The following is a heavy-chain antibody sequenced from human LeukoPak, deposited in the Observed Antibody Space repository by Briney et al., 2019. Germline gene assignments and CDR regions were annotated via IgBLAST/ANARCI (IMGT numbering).Heavy chain of an antibody. J-gene: IGHJ4*02. D-gene: IGHD1-26*01. Sequence: SETLSLTCTVSGGSISSYYWSWIRQPPGKGLEWIGYIYYSGSTNYNPSLKSRVTISVDTSKNQLSLKLSSVTAADTAVYYCARGQVSFSAVSPFDYWGQGTLVTVSS. CDR3: ARGQVSFSAVSPFDY. CDR2: IYYSGST. CDR1: GGSISSYY. V-gene: IGHV4-59*01.